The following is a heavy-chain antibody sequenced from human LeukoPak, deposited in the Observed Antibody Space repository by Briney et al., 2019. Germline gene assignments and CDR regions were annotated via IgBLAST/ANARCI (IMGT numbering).Heavy chain of an antibody. CDR1: GFSLSTSGVG. D-gene: IGHD5-12*01. Sequence: ESGPTLVNPTQTLTLTCTFSGFSLSTSGVGVGWIRQPPGKALERLALIYWNDDKRYSPSLKSRLTISKDTSKNQVVLTMTNMDPVDTATYYCARSYSDYDYFNNWFDPWGQGSLVTVSS. V-gene: IGHV2-5*01. CDR3: ARSYSDYDYFNNWFDP. J-gene: IGHJ5*02. CDR2: IYWNDDK.